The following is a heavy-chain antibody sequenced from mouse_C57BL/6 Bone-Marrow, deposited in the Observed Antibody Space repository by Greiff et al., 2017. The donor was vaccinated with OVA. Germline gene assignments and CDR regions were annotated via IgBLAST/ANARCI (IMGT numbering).Heavy chain of an antibody. Sequence: EVQLQQSGAELVRPGASVKLSCTASGFTIKDDYMHWVKQRPEQGLEWIGWIDPENGDTEYASKFQGKATITADTSSNTAYLQLSSLTSEDTAVYYCSPYYYGSSWFAYWGQGTLVTVSA. D-gene: IGHD1-1*01. CDR3: SPYYYGSSWFAY. CDR1: GFTIKDDY. V-gene: IGHV14-4*01. CDR2: IDPENGDT. J-gene: IGHJ3*01.